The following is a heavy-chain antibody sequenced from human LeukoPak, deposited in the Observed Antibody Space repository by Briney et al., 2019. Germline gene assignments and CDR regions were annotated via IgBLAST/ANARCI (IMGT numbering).Heavy chain of an antibody. CDR1: GGSISSGAHY. CDR3: ARARSGSDYYIFDY. Sequence: SETLSLTCTVSGGSISSGAHYWSWVRQPPGKGLEWIGYIYYSGSTNYNPSLKSRVTISVDTSKNQFSLKLSSVTAADTAVYYCARARSGSDYYIFDYWGQGTLVTVSS. J-gene: IGHJ4*02. D-gene: IGHD3-22*01. CDR2: IYYSGST. V-gene: IGHV4-61*08.